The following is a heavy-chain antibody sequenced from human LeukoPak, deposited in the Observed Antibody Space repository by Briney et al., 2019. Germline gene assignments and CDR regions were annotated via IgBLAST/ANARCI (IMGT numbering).Heavy chain of an antibody. CDR3: ARANYYDTSGYSRGAFDI. Sequence: SETLSLTCTVSGGSISSYYWSWVRQPPAKGLEWIGFVYYTGSTNYSPSLKSRVTISVDTSKNQFSLKLSSVTAADTAVYYCARANYYDTSGYSRGAFDIWGQGTMVTVSS. CDR2: VYYTGST. D-gene: IGHD3-22*01. V-gene: IGHV4-59*08. J-gene: IGHJ3*02. CDR1: GGSISSYY.